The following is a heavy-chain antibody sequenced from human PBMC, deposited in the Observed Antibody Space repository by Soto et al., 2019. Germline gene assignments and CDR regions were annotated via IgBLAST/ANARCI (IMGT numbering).Heavy chain of an antibody. CDR1: GYTFTSYY. V-gene: IGHV1-18*04. Sequence: ASVKVSCKASGYTFTSYYMHWVRQAPGQGLEWMGWISAYNGNTNYAQKLQGRVTMTTDTSTSTAYMELRSLRSDDTAVYYCAREVWYDSSGYHHPLDYWGQGTLVTVSS. D-gene: IGHD3-22*01. CDR2: ISAYNGNT. J-gene: IGHJ4*02. CDR3: AREVWYDSSGYHHPLDY.